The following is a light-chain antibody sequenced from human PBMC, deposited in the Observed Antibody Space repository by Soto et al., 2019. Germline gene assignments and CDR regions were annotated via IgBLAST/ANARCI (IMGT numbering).Light chain of an antibody. J-gene: IGKJ4*01. Sequence: DIHMTQSQSSLSASVGDRVTITCRASQSISSYLNWYQQKPGKAPKLLIYAASSLQSGVPSRFSGSGSGTDFTLTIISLQPEDFATYYCQQSYSTPLTFGGGTKVDI. CDR3: QQSYSTPLT. V-gene: IGKV1-39*01. CDR1: QSISSY. CDR2: AAS.